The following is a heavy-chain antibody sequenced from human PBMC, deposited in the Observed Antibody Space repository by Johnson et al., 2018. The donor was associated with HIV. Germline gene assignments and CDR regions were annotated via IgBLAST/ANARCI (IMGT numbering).Heavy chain of an antibody. Sequence: QVQLVESGGGVVQPGRSLRLSCAASGFTFSSYVMHWVRQAPGKGLEWVALISYDGSNKYYADSVKGRFTISRDNSKNTLYLQMNSLRAEDTAVYYCAKVSSQSSSWYDAFDIWGQGTMVTVSS. V-gene: IGHV3-30*04. CDR3: AKVSSQSSSWYDAFDI. D-gene: IGHD6-13*01. CDR1: GFTFSSYV. J-gene: IGHJ3*02. CDR2: ISYDGSNK.